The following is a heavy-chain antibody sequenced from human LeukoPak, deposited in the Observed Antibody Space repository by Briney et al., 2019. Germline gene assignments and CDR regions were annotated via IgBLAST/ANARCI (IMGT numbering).Heavy chain of an antibody. J-gene: IGHJ4*02. Sequence: PGGSLRLSCAASGFTFSSYGMHWVRQAPGKGLEWVAFIRYDGSNKYYADSVKGRFTISRDNSKNTLYLQMNSLRAEDTAVYYCAKDPYPYYDSSGYSPSYYFDYWGQGTLVTVSS. CDR2: IRYDGSNK. D-gene: IGHD3-22*01. CDR3: AKDPYPYYDSSGYSPSYYFDY. V-gene: IGHV3-30*02. CDR1: GFTFSSYG.